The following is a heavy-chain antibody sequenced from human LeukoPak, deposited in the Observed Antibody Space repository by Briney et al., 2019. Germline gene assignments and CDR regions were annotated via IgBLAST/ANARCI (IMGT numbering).Heavy chain of an antibody. D-gene: IGHD2/OR15-2a*01. J-gene: IGHJ5*02. V-gene: IGHV4-31*03. CDR2: IYYSGGT. CDR1: GGSISSGGYY. Sequence: SETLSLTCTVSGGSISSGGYYWSWIRRHPGKGLEWIGYIYYSGGTYYNPSLKSRVTISVDTSKNQFSLKLSSVTAADTAVYYCARGSTRDWFDPWGQGTLVTVSS. CDR3: ARGSTRDWFDP.